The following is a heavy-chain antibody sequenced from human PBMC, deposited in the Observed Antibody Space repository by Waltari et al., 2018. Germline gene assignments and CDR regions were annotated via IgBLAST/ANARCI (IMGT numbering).Heavy chain of an antibody. V-gene: IGHV4-59*01. CDR2: IHDSGTA. J-gene: IGHJ3*02. Sequence: QVQLQESGPGLVKPSETLSLTCSVSGGSMRSVYWSWIRQPPGKGLERIAYIHDSGTANYNPSRKSRVTILIATSKSQFSLQVTSVTAADTAVYYCARVPQYTYRAFDIWGQGTMVTVSS. CDR3: ARVPQYTYRAFDI. D-gene: IGHD5-18*01. CDR1: GGSMRSVY.